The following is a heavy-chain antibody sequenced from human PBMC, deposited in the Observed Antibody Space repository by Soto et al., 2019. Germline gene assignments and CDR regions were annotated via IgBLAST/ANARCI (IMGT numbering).Heavy chain of an antibody. V-gene: IGHV3-33*03. Sequence: QVQLVESGGGVVQPGRSLRLSCAASGFTFSSYGMYWVRQAPGKGLEWVALIWYDGSKEYYADSVKGRFTISRDNSKNTLYLQINSVRAEDTAVYYCARVGGADYLNYFDYWGQGTLVTVSS. CDR3: ARVGGADYLNYFDY. J-gene: IGHJ4*02. CDR2: IWYDGSKE. D-gene: IGHD4-17*01. CDR1: GFTFSSYG.